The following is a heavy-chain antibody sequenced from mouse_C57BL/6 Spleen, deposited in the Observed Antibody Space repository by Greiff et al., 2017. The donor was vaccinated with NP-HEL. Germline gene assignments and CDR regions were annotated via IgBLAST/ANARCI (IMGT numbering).Heavy chain of an antibody. CDR1: GYTFTTYP. D-gene: IGHD1-1*01. CDR3: AREGNYGSSYGY. CDR2: FHPYNDDT. Sequence: VHLVESGAELVKPGASVKMSCKASGYTFTTYPIEWMKQNHGKSLEWIGNFHPYNDDTKYNEKFKGKATLTVEKSSSTVYLELSRLTSDDSAVYYCAREGNYGSSYGYWGQGTTLTVSS. J-gene: IGHJ2*01. V-gene: IGHV1-47*01.